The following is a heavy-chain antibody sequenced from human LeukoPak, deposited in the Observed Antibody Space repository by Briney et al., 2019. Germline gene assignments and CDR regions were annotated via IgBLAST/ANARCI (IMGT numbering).Heavy chain of an antibody. CDR2: ISYDGSNK. V-gene: IGHV3-30-3*01. CDR3: ARGAKYSSSAFDY. CDR1: GFTFNSYA. J-gene: IGHJ4*02. Sequence: GGSLRLSCAASGFTFNSYAMHWVRQAPGKGLEWVAVISYDGSNKDYADSVKGRFTISRDNSKNTLYVQMNSLRAEDTAVYYCARGAKYSSSAFDYWGQETLVTVSS. D-gene: IGHD6-13*01.